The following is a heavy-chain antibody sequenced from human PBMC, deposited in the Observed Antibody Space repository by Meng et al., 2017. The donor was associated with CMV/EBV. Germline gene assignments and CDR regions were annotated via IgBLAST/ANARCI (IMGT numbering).Heavy chain of an antibody. CDR2: IRYDGSNK. J-gene: IGHJ6*02. D-gene: IGHD6-6*01. CDR3: AKDEYSSSSGYYYGMDV. CDR1: GFTFSSYS. Sequence: GGSLRLSCAASGFTFSSYSMNWVRQAPGKGLEWVAFIRYDGSNKYYADSVKGRFTISRDNSKNTLYLQMNSLRAEDTAVYYCAKDEYSSSSGYYYGMDVWGQGTTVTVSS. V-gene: IGHV3-30*02.